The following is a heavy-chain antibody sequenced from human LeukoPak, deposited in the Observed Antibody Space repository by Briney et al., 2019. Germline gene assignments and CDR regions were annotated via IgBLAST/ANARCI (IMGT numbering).Heavy chain of an antibody. J-gene: IGHJ3*02. V-gene: IGHV3-74*01. D-gene: IGHD3-22*01. CDR2: IKSDGSST. CDR1: GFTFSSYW. Sequence: GGSLRLSWAASGFTFSSYWMHWVRQAPGKGLVWVSLIKSDGSSTSYADSVKGRFTISRDNAKNTLYLQMNSLRAEDTAVYYCARDRGYAFDIWGQGTMVTVSS. CDR3: ARDRGYAFDI.